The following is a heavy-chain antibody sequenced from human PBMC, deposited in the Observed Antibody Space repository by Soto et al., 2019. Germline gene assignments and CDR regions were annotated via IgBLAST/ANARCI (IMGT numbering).Heavy chain of an antibody. V-gene: IGHV3-7*01. CDR1: GFTFSDFW. Sequence: EEQLVESGGGLVQPGGSLRLSCEGSGFTFSDFWMSWLRQPPGRGLEWLANIKQDGSAKYSVDSVKGRFTIFRDNVKNSLVVEMNGLTADDTAVYHCARERCSGGGCPHWYFDLWGRGTLVAV. J-gene: IGHJ2*01. CDR3: ARERCSGGGCPHWYFDL. CDR2: IKQDGSAK. D-gene: IGHD2-15*01.